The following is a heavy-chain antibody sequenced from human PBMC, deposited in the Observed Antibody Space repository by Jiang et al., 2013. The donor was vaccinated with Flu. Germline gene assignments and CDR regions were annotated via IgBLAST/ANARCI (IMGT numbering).Heavy chain of an antibody. CDR1: GFTFDDYA. Sequence: VQLVESGGGIVQPGRSLRLSCVASGFTFDDYAMHWVRQAPGKGLEWVAGISLNSVGIDYADSVKGRFTISRDNAKNSLYLQMNSLRADDTALYYCVKGQQLYLFDYWGQGTRGHRLL. J-gene: IGHJ4*02. CDR2: ISLNSVGI. CDR3: VKGQQLYLFDY. V-gene: IGHV3-9*01. D-gene: IGHD5-24*01.